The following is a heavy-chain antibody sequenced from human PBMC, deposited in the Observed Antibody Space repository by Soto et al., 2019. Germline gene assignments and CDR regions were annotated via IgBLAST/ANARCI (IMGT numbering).Heavy chain of an antibody. CDR3: ARQRTSVVTQAYFDV. D-gene: IGHD2-21*02. CDR2: IYYSGST. Sequence: PSETLSLTCTVTGDSISSRSYYWGWVRQPPGKGLEWIGSIYYSGSTYNNPSLRSRVSMSIGTSKDQFSLKLKSVTAADTALYFCARQRTSVVTQAYFDVWGQGSLVTVSS. CDR1: GDSISSRSYY. V-gene: IGHV4-39*01. J-gene: IGHJ4*02.